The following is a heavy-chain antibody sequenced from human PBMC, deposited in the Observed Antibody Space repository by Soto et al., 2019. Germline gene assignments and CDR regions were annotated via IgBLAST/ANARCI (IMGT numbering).Heavy chain of an antibody. CDR2: IYHSGST. J-gene: IGHJ4*02. V-gene: IGHV4-30-2*01. CDR3: AGGPGVARNY. Sequence: QLQLQESGSGLLKPSQTLSLTCAVSGGSISSGGYSWSWIRQPPGKGREGIGYIYHSGSTYYNPSLKSRVTISVDRSKNQFSRKLSSVTAADTAVYYCAGGPGVARNYWGQGTLVTVSS. D-gene: IGHD5-12*01. CDR1: GGSISSGGYS.